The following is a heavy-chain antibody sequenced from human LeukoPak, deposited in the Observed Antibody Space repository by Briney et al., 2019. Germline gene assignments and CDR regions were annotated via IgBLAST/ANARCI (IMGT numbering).Heavy chain of an antibody. D-gene: IGHD1-26*01. CDR3: AKIRPMVWWLFDY. CDR1: GFTFSSYG. Sequence: PGGSLRLSCAASGFTFSSYGMHWVRQAPGKGLEWVAFIRYDGSNKYYADSVKGRFTISRDNSKNTLYLQMNSLRAEDTAVYYCAKIRPMVWWLFDYWGQGTLVTVSS. V-gene: IGHV3-30*02. J-gene: IGHJ4*02. CDR2: IRYDGSNK.